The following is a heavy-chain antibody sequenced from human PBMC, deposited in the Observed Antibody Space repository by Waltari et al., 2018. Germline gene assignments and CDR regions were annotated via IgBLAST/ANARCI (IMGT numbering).Heavy chain of an antibody. V-gene: IGHV4-59*01. Sequence: QVQLQESGPGLVKPSETLSLTCTVSGGSISSYYWSWIRQPPGKGLEWIGYIYYSGSTNYNPFLKSRVTISVDTSKNQFSLKLSSVTAADTAVYYCARSATPSEYNWFDPWGQGTLVTVSS. CDR1: GGSISSYY. CDR3: ARSATPSEYNWFDP. CDR2: IYYSGST. J-gene: IGHJ5*02.